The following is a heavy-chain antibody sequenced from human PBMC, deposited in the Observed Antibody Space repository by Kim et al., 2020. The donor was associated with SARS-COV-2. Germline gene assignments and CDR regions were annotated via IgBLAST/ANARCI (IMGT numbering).Heavy chain of an antibody. Sequence: GGSLRLSCAASGFTFSSYGMHWVRQAPGKGLEWVAVIWYDGSNKYYADSVKGRFTISRDNSKNTLYLQMNSLRAEDTAVYYCARDRRIMITFGGVIPPGYWGQGTLVTVSS. CDR2: IWYDGSNK. V-gene: IGHV3-33*08. D-gene: IGHD3-16*02. CDR1: GFTFSSYG. CDR3: ARDRRIMITFGGVIPPGY. J-gene: IGHJ4*02.